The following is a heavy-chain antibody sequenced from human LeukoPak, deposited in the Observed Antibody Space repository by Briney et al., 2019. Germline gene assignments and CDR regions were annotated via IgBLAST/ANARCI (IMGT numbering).Heavy chain of an antibody. CDR3: ARLRSDFDY. J-gene: IGHJ4*02. CDR2: ISSSSYI. V-gene: IGHV3-21*01. D-gene: IGHD4-17*01. Sequence: GGSLRLSCAASGFTFSSYSMTWVRQAPGKGLEWVSSISSSSYIYYADSVKGRFTISRDNAKNSPYLQMNSLRAEDTAVYYCARLRSDFDYWGQGTLVTVSS. CDR1: GFTFSSYS.